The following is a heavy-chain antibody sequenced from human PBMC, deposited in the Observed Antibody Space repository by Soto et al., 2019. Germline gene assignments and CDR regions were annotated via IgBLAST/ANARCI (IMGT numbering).Heavy chain of an antibody. J-gene: IGHJ1*01. CDR3: AREENCSDGVCYSEYFQR. CDR2: VNPSGGST. V-gene: IGHV1-46*01. Sequence: QVQLVQSGAEVKKPGASVKVSCKASGYIFTAYSMHWVRQAPGQGLDWLGVVNPSGGSTNYAQKFRGRITMTRDTSTSTVYMALSSLTSEDTAVYYCAREENCSDGVCYSEYFQRGGQGTLVTVSS. D-gene: IGHD2-15*01. CDR1: GYIFTAYS.